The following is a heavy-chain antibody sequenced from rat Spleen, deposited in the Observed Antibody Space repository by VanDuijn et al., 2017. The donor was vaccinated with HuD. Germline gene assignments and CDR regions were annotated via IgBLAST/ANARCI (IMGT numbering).Heavy chain of an antibody. D-gene: IGHD1-2*01. V-gene: IGHV5-19*01. Sequence: EVQLVESGGGLVQPGRSLKLSCAASGFTFSNYGLHWIRQAPTNGLEWVASISPSGGSTYYRDSVKGRFTISRDNAKSTLYLQMNSLRSEDTATYYCGKDMNYYSTYPFYVMGAWGQGASVTVSS. J-gene: IGHJ4*01. CDR3: GKDMNYYSTYPFYVMGA. CDR1: GFTFSNYG. CDR2: ISPSGGST.